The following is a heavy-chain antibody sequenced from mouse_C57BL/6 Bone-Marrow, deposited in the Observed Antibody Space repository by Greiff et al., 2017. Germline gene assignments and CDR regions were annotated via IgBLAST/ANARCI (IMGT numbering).Heavy chain of an antibody. Sequence: VQLKESGGGLVQPKGSLKLSCAASGFSFNTYAMNWVRQAPGKGLEWVARIRSKSNNYATYYADSVKDRFTISRDDSESMLYLQMNNLKTEDTAMYYCVRRNFWFAYWGQGTLVTVSA. V-gene: IGHV10-1*01. CDR3: VRRNFWFAY. J-gene: IGHJ3*01. CDR2: IRSKSNNYAT. CDR1: GFSFNTYA.